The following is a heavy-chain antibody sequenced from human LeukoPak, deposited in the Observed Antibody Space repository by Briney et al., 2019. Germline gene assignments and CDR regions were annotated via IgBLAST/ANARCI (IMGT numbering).Heavy chain of an antibody. Sequence: SETLSLTCTVSGDSINNYYWSWIRQPPGKGLEWIGYIYYSGSTHYSPSLKRRVTISIDTSKNQFSLKLSSVTAADTAVYFCARDLPLRYWGQGTLVSVSS. CDR3: ARDLPLRY. D-gene: IGHD3-10*01. CDR2: IYYSGST. CDR1: GDSINNYY. J-gene: IGHJ4*02. V-gene: IGHV4-59*01.